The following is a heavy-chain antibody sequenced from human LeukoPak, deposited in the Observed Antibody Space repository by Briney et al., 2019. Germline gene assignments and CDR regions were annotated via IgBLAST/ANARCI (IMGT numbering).Heavy chain of an antibody. D-gene: IGHD2-2*02. CDR2: INPNSGGT. CDR1: GYTFTGYY. Sequence: ASVKVSCKASGYTFTGYYMHWVRQASGQGLEWMGWINPNSGGTNYAQKFQGRVTMTRDTSISTAYMELSRLRSDDTAVYYCARDRFGLVVPAAILNYWGQGTLVTVSS. J-gene: IGHJ4*02. V-gene: IGHV1-2*02. CDR3: ARDRFGLVVPAAILNY.